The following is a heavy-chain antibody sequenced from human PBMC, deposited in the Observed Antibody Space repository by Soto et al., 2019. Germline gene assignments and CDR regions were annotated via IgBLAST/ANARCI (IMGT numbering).Heavy chain of an antibody. CDR1: GGSISSGGYY. D-gene: IGHD2-8*01. Sequence: LCGGSISSGGYYWSWIRQHPGKGLEWIGYIYYSGSTYYNPSLKSRVTISVDTSKNQFSLKLSSVTAADTAVYYCARDTKGSVRWGQGTLVTVSS. CDR3: ARDTKGSVR. V-gene: IGHV4-31*02. J-gene: IGHJ4*02. CDR2: IYYSGST.